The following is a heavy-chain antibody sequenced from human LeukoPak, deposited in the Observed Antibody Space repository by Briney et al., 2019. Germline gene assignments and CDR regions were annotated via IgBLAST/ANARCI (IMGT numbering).Heavy chain of an antibody. J-gene: IGHJ6*03. D-gene: IGHD3-10*01. CDR1: GYTFTSYD. V-gene: IGHV1-8*01. Sequence: ASVKVSCKASGYTFTSYDINWVRQATGQGLEWMGWMNPNSGNTGYAQKFQGRVTMTRNTSISTAYMELSSLRSEDTAVYYCARGGTLWFGHPRNYYMDVWGKGTTVTISS. CDR2: MNPNSGNT. CDR3: ARGGTLWFGHPRNYYMDV.